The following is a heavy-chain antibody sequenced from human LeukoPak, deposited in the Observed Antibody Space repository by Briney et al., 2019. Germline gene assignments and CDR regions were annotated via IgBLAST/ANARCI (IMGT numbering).Heavy chain of an antibody. D-gene: IGHD6-19*01. CDR2: ISYDGSNK. CDR3: AKPPQTVAGLFDY. Sequence: GGSLRLSCAASGFTFSSYGMHWVRQAPGKGLEWVAVISYDGSNKYYADSVKGRFTISRDNSKNTLYLQMNSLRAEDTAAYYCAKPPQTVAGLFDYWGQGTLVTVSS. V-gene: IGHV3-30*18. CDR1: GFTFSSYG. J-gene: IGHJ4*02.